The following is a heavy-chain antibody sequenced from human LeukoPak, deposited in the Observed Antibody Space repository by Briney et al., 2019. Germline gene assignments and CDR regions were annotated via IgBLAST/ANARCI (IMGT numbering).Heavy chain of an antibody. CDR2: IYYSGST. CDR1: GGSISSYY. V-gene: IGHV4-59*01. CDR3: ARQIVTYYDIVIRYFDY. Sequence: SETLSLTCTVSGGSISSYYWSWIRQPPGKGLEWIGYIYYSGSTNYNSSLKSRVTILVDMSKNQFSLKLSSVTAADTAMYYCARQIVTYYDIVIRYFDYWGQGTLVTVSS. D-gene: IGHD3-16*01. J-gene: IGHJ4*02.